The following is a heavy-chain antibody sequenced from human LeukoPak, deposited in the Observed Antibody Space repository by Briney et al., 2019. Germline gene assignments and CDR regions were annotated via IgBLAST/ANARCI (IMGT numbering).Heavy chain of an antibody. J-gene: IGHJ4*02. V-gene: IGHV3-48*01. D-gene: IGHD3-22*01. Sequence: GGSLRLSCAASGVTFSSYSMNWVRQAPGKGLEWVSYISSSSSTIYYADSVKGRFTISRDNAKNSLYLQMNSLRAEDTAVYYCARDDTYCYDSSGYYYWGQGTLVTVSS. CDR3: ARDDTYCYDSSGYYY. CDR1: GVTFSSYS. CDR2: ISSSSSTI.